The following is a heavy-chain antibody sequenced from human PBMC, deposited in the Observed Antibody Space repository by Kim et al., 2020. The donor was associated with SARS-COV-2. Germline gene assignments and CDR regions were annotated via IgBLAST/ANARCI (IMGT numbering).Heavy chain of an antibody. CDR1: GFTFSSYG. D-gene: IGHD4-17*01. J-gene: IGHJ4*02. Sequence: GGSLRLSCAASGFTFSSYGMHWVLQAPGRGLQWVAVVSYDGSNKYYAYSVRGRFTISRDNSKNTLYLQMSSLRAEDTAVYYCAKARGLTGTDSFDYWGQGKLVTVSS. V-gene: IGHV3-30*18. CDR3: AKARGLTGTDSFDY. CDR2: VSYDGSNK.